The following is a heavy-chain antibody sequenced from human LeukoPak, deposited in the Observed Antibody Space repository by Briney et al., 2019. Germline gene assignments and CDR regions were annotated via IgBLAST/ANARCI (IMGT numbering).Heavy chain of an antibody. CDR2: IWSDGTNQ. Sequence: GKSLTLSCVASQFRFPFSHYGMHWVRQAPGRGLEWVAVIWSDGTNQCYADSVKGRFTISRDNSQNTVYLQMNSLRVEDTAVYFCAKDAQRGFDYSNSLEYWGQGTLVTVSS. D-gene: IGHD4-11*01. V-gene: IGHV3-33*06. J-gene: IGHJ4*02. CDR1: RFPFSHYG. CDR3: AKDAQRGFDYSNSLEY.